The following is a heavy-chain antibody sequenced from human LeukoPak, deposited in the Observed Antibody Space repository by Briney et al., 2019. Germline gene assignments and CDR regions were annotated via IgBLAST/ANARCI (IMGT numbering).Heavy chain of an antibody. Sequence: GASVKVSCKASGYTFTSYGISWVRQAPGQGLEWMGWISAYNGNTNYAQKLQGRVTMTTDTSTSTAYMELRSLRSDDTAVYCCAREYGFPGYCSGGSCYPDTYYFDYWGQGTLVTVSS. D-gene: IGHD2-15*01. J-gene: IGHJ4*02. CDR2: ISAYNGNT. V-gene: IGHV1-18*01. CDR3: AREYGFPGYCSGGSCYPDTYYFDY. CDR1: GYTFTSYG.